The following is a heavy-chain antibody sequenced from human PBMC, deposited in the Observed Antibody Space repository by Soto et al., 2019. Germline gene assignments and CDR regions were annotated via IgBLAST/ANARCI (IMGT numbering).Heavy chain of an antibody. CDR1: GYSFTSYW. CDR3: ARQIYDSDSGPNFQYYFDS. D-gene: IGHD3-22*01. CDR2: IDPSDSYT. Sequence: LKISCKGSGYSFTSYWISWVRQMPGKGLEWMGRIDPSDSYTNYSPSFQGHVTISADKSISTAYLQWSSLKASDTAMYYCARQIYDSDSGPNFQYYFDSWGQGTLVTVSS. J-gene: IGHJ4*02. V-gene: IGHV5-10-1*01.